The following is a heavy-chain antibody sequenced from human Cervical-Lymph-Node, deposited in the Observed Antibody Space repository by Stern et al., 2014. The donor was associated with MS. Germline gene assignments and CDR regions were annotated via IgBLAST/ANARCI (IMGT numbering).Heavy chain of an antibody. V-gene: IGHV4-31*03. CDR3: AGGTVAGLFDF. CDR1: GGTINIGDYY. J-gene: IGHJ4*02. CDR2: IYTIWST. D-gene: IGHD6-19*01. Sequence: QVQLQESGPGLVKPSQTLSLTCTVSGGTINIGDYYWSWIRHLPGKGLEWIGSIYTIWSTSYNSSLKSRVSISVDTSKNQFSLNLNSMTAADTAVYYCAGGTVAGLFDFWGQGMLVTVSS.